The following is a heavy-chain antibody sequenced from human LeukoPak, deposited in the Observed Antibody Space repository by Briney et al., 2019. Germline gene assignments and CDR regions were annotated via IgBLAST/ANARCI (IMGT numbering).Heavy chain of an antibody. CDR3: AKDAGGSGSYYSAFDI. J-gene: IGHJ3*02. Sequence: GGSLRLSCAASGCTFDDYAMHWVRQAPGKGLEWVSGISWNSGSIGYADSVKGRFTISRDNAKNSLYLQMNSLRAEDTALYYCAKDAGGSGSYYSAFDIWGQGTMVTVSS. D-gene: IGHD3-10*01. CDR2: ISWNSGSI. V-gene: IGHV3-9*01. CDR1: GCTFDDYA.